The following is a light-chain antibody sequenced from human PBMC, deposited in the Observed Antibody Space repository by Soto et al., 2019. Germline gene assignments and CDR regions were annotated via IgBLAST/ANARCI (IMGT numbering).Light chain of an antibody. CDR1: QSLGSDY. CDR3: QLYGTSWT. V-gene: IGKV3-20*01. J-gene: IGKJ1*01. CDR2: GVS. Sequence: ETVLTQSPGTLSLSPGERATLSCRASQSLGSDYLAWYQQKPGQAPRLLIYGVSSRATDIPERFSGSGSGTDFTLTISRMEQEDFAMYYCQLYGTSWTFGQGTKVEI.